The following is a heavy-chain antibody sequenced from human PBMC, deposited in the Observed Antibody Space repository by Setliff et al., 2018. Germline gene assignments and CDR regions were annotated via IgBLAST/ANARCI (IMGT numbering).Heavy chain of an antibody. CDR3: AKAPSVREVIWAFDY. V-gene: IGHV3-30*02. J-gene: IGHJ4*02. D-gene: IGHD3-10*01. CDR2: IRYDGTTE. Sequence: GGSLRLSCAASGFTFRGFAMHWVRQAPGKGLEWVAFIRYDGTTESYADSVKGRFTISRDNSKNTLYLQMNSLRAEDTAVYYCAKAPSVREVIWAFDYWGQGTLVTVSS. CDR1: GFTFRGFA.